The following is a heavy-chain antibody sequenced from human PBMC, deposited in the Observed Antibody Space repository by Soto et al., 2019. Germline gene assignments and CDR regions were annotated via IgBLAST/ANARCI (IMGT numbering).Heavy chain of an antibody. CDR3: AKDLIAAAGHGRFDP. CDR1: GFTFSSYA. Sequence: GGSLRLSCAASGFTFSSYAMSWVRQAPGKGLEWVSAISGSGGSTYYADSVKGRFTISRDNSKNTLSLQMNSLTAEDTAVYYCAKDLIAAAGHGRFDPWGQGTLVTVSS. J-gene: IGHJ5*02. V-gene: IGHV3-23*01. CDR2: ISGSGGST. D-gene: IGHD6-13*01.